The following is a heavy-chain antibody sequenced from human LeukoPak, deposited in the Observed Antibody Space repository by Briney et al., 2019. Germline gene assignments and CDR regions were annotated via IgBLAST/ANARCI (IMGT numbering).Heavy chain of an antibody. Sequence: GGSRRLSCAASGFAFSPFAMAWVRQAPGKGLEWVSRISGSGGTTYYADSVKGRFTISRDNSKNTLYLQMDSLRAEDTAVYYCSKERSSSGYYDYWGLGTLVTVSS. V-gene: IGHV3-23*01. CDR1: GFAFSPFA. D-gene: IGHD3-22*01. CDR3: SKERSSSGYYDY. J-gene: IGHJ4*02. CDR2: ISGSGGTT.